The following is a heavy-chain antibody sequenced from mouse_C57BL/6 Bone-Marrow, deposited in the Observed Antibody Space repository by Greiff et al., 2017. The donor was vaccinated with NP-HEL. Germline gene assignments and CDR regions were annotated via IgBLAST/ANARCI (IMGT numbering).Heavy chain of an antibody. CDR2: IYPGSGST. V-gene: IGHV1-55*01. Sequence: QVQLQQSGAELVKPGASVKMSCKASGYTFTSYWITWVKQRPGQGLEWIGDIYPGSGSTNYNEKFKSKATLTVDTSSSTAYMQLSSLTSEDSAVYYCARWDYYGRTMFAYWGQGTLVTGSA. CDR3: ARWDYYGRTMFAY. D-gene: IGHD1-1*01. J-gene: IGHJ3*01. CDR1: GYTFTSYW.